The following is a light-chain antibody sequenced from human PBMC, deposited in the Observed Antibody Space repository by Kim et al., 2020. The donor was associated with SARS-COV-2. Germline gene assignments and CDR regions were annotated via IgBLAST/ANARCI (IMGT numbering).Light chain of an antibody. J-gene: IGKJ2*01. Sequence: EIVLTQSPGTLSLSPGERATLSCRASQTVSSYYLAWYQQKPGQAPRLLIFGAFTRAAGIPDRFSGSGSGTDFTLTINRLEAEDSAVYYCQQYGVSPWAMYTFGQGTKLEI. CDR2: GAF. CDR3: QQYGVSPWAMYT. CDR1: QTVSSYY. V-gene: IGKV3-20*01.